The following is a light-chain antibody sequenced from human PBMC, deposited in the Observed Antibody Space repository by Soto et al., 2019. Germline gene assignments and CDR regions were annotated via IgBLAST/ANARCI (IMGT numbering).Light chain of an antibody. J-gene: IGKJ5*01. V-gene: IGKV3-20*01. CDR1: QSVTSGY. CDR3: QHYSSSPPAIT. Sequence: EIVFAQSPGTLSLSPGERATLSFRASQSVTSGYLAWYQQQPNQAPRLLIYGASYRATDIPDRFSGGGSGTDFTLTISRLEPEDFAVYYCQHYSSSPPAITFGQGTRLEIK. CDR2: GAS.